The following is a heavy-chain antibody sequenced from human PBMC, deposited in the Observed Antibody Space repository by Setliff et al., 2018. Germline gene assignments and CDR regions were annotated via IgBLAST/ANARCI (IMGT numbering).Heavy chain of an antibody. D-gene: IGHD6-19*01. CDR3: VTDPPNSGWSFDC. V-gene: IGHV3-33*03. J-gene: IGHJ5*01. Sequence: GGSLRLSCGASGFTFSTHAMHWVRQAPGKGLEWVAMIWSDGINKFCGGPVKGRFIVSRDNSKNTVFLQMNDLRVEDTAVYYCVTDPPNSGWSFDCWGQGTPVTVSS. CDR1: GFTFSTHA. CDR2: IWSDGINK.